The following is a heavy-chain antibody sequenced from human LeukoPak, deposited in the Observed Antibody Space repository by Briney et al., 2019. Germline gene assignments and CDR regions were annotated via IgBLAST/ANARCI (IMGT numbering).Heavy chain of an antibody. CDR1: GFTFSSYA. V-gene: IGHV3-23*01. CDR2: LSGSGGST. CDR3: AKRGIAVAGTVY. Sequence: GGSLRLSCAASGFTFSSYAMSWVRQAPGKGREWVAALSGSGGSTYYAASVKGLFTISRDNSKNTLYLQMNSLRAEGTAVYYCAKRGIAVAGTVYWGQGTLVTVSS. D-gene: IGHD6-19*01. J-gene: IGHJ4*02.